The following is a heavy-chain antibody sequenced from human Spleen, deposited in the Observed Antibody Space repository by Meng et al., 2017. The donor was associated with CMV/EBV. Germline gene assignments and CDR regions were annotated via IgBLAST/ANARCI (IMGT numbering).Heavy chain of an antibody. D-gene: IGHD1-26*01. CDR2: IYYDGST. CDR3: ARGEAFDC. CDR1: GDSISSGSFY. J-gene: IGHJ4*02. Sequence: SETLSLTCTVSGDSISSGSFYWSWIRQPPGKRLEWIGFIYYDGSTNYNPSLKSRVTISLDTSRNQFTMNLSSVTAADTAIYYCARGEAFDCWGQGTLVTVSS. V-gene: IGHV4-61*01.